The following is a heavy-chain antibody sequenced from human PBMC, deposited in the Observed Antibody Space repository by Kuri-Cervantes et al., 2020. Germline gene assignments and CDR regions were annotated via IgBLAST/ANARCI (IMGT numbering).Heavy chain of an antibody. CDR3: ARDITPVVRGVGLTPGGYGMDV. Sequence: GGSLSPSCAASGFTVSSNYMSWVRQAPGKGLEWVSVIYSGGRTYYADSVKGRFTISRDNSKNTLYLQMDSLRAEDTAVYYCARDITPVVRGVGLTPGGYGMDVWGQGTTVTVSS. CDR2: IYSGGRT. CDR1: GFTVSSNY. V-gene: IGHV3-53*01. D-gene: IGHD3-10*01. J-gene: IGHJ6*02.